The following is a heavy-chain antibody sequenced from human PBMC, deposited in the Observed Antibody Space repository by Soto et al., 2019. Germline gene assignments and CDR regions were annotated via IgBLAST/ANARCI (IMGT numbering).Heavy chain of an antibody. D-gene: IGHD2-15*01. V-gene: IGHV3-11*01. J-gene: IGHJ1*01. CDR2: ISSSGSTI. Sequence: QVQLVESGGGLVKPGGSLRLSCAASGFTFSDYYMSWIRQAPGKGLEWVSYISSSGSTIYYADSVKGRFTICRYNAKNSLCLKMNSPRAEDTAVYYCAREYCSGGSCYFGYFQHWGQGTLVTVSS. CDR3: AREYCSGGSCYFGYFQH. CDR1: GFTFSDYY.